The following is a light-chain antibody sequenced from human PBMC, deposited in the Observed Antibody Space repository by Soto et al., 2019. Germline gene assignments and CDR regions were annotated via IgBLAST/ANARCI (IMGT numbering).Light chain of an antibody. V-gene: IGKV1-39*01. CDR1: QSISSW. Sequence: DIQMTHSPSTLSASVEDRFTITFRASQSISSWLAWYQQKPGKAPKLLIYAASSLQSGVPSRFSGSGSGTDFTLTISSLQPEDFATYYCQQSYSTITFGQGTRLEIK. CDR3: QQSYSTIT. CDR2: AAS. J-gene: IGKJ5*01.